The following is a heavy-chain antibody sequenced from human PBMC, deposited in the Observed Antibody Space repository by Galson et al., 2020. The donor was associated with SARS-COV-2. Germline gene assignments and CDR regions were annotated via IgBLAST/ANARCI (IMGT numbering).Heavy chain of an antibody. V-gene: IGHV3-23*01. CDR1: GFTFSSYA. CDR2: ISGSGGST. Sequence: GGSLRLSCAASGFTFSSYAMSWVRQAPGKGLEWVSAISGSGGSTYYADAVKGRFTISRDNSKNTLYLQMNSLRAEDTAVYYCASPGDQYSYGWGPFDYWGQGTLVTVSS. D-gene: IGHD5-18*01. J-gene: IGHJ4*02. CDR3: ASPGDQYSYGWGPFDY.